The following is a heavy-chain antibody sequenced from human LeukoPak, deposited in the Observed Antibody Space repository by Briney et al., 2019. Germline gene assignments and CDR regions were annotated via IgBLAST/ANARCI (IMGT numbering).Heavy chain of an antibody. D-gene: IGHD1-1*01. V-gene: IGHV4-38-2*01. CDR2: IYHSGST. CDR1: GYSISSGYY. Sequence: SEPLSLTCAVSGYSISSGYYWGWIRQPPGKGLEWIGSIYHSGSTYYNPSLKSRVTISVDTSKNQFSLKLSSVTAADTAVYYCPRRRKNDVLDYGGQGTLVTVSS. J-gene: IGHJ4*02. CDR3: PRRRKNDVLDY.